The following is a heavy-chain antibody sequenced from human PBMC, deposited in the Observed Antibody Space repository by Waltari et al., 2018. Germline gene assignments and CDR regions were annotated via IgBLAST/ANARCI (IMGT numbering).Heavy chain of an antibody. Sequence: QVQLVESGGGVVQPGRSLRLSCAASGFTFSSYAMHWVRQAPGKGLEWVAVISYDGSKKHYADSVKGRFTISRDNSKNTLYLQMISLRAEDTAVYYCAISYDSSGYYHFDYWGQGTLVTVSS. CDR3: AISYDSSGYYHFDY. CDR1: GFTFSSYA. V-gene: IGHV3-30-3*01. D-gene: IGHD3-22*01. CDR2: ISYDGSKK. J-gene: IGHJ4*02.